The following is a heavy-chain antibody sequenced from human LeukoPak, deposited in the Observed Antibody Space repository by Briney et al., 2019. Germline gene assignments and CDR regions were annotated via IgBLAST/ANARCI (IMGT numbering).Heavy chain of an antibody. CDR2: INHSGST. J-gene: IGHJ4*02. V-gene: IGHV4-34*01. CDR3: ARGPGRYYDSSGYYRFDY. CDR1: GGSFSGYY. D-gene: IGHD3-22*01. Sequence: PSETLSLTCAVYGGSFSGYYWSWIRQPPGKGLEWIGEINHSGSTNYNPSLKSRVTISVDTSKNQFSLKLSSVTAADTAVYYCARGPGRYYDSSGYYRFDYWGQGTLVTVSS.